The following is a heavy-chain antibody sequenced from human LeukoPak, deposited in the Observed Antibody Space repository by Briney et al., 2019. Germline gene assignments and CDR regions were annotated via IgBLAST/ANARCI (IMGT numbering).Heavy chain of an antibody. J-gene: IGHJ4*02. V-gene: IGHV4-59*01. CDR3: ARGYGDYAQYFDD. Sequence: PSETLSLTCTVSGGSIRSYYWSWIRQSPGKGLEWIGYIYYSGSTNYNPSLKSRVTISVDTSKNQFSLKLSSVTAADTAVYYCARGYGDYAQYFDDWGQGTLVTVSS. CDR2: IYYSGST. CDR1: GGSIRSYY. D-gene: IGHD4-17*01.